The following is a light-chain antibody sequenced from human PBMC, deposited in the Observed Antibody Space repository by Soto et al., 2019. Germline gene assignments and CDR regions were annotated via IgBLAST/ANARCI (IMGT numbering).Light chain of an antibody. CDR2: GAS. Sequence: IVMTQSPATLSVSPGERATLSCRASQSVSSNLAWYQQKPGQAPRLLIYGASTRATGIPARFSGSGSGTEFTLTISRLQSEDFAVYYCQQYNNWPPWTFGQGTKVEIK. J-gene: IGKJ1*01. CDR3: QQYNNWPPWT. V-gene: IGKV3-15*01. CDR1: QSVSSN.